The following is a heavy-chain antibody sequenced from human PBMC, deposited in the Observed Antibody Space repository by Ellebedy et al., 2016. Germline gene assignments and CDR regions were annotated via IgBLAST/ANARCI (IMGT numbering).Heavy chain of an antibody. CDR2: MHYSGSA. CDR3: AREVIEAADTDGFDI. J-gene: IGHJ3*02. D-gene: IGHD2-15*01. V-gene: IGHV4-30-4*01. CDR1: GGSISSGNYY. Sequence: SETLSLTXTVSGGSISSGNYYWSWIRQPPGKGLEWIGYMHYSGSAYYNPSLKSRVTLSVDTSRNQFSLTLSSVTAADTAVYFCAREVIEAADTDGFDIWGQGTMVTVSS.